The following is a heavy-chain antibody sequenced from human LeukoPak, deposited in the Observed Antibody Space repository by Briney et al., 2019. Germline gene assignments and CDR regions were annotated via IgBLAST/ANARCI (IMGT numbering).Heavy chain of an antibody. D-gene: IGHD5-18*01. CDR3: ATYSYGIDY. Sequence: PGRSLRLSCAASGFTFSSYGMHWVRQAPGKGLEWVAVISYDGSNKYYADSVKGRFTISRDNSKNTLYLQMNSLRAEDTAVYCCATYSYGIDYWGQGTLVTVSS. CDR2: ISYDGSNK. CDR1: GFTFSSYG. V-gene: IGHV3-30*03. J-gene: IGHJ4*02.